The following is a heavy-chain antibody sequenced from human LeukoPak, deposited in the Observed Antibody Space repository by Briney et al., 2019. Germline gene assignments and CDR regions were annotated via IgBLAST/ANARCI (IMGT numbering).Heavy chain of an antibody. CDR3: VKGGTDYDFWNDSSYSYYFAF. J-gene: IGHJ4*02. V-gene: IGHV3-23*01. CDR2: LSGRGGST. D-gene: IGHD3-3*01. Sequence: GGSLRLSCAASGFTFGSYAMSWVRQAPGKGLEWVSYLSGRGGSTFYADSVKGRLTISRDNSKNTLFLQMNSLRAEDTAMYYCVKGGTDYDFWNDSSYSYYFAFWGQGTLVTVSS. CDR1: GFTFGSYA.